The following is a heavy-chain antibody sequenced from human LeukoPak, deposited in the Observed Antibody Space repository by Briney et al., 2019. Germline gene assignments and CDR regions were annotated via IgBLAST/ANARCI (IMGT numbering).Heavy chain of an antibody. J-gene: IGHJ2*01. CDR3: AREVGWGSYWYFDL. D-gene: IGHD3-16*01. CDR2: TYYRSKWYN. CDR1: GDSVSSNSVD. Sequence: SQTLSLTCAISGDSVSSNSVDWDWNTQSPGRDLVWLISTYYRSKWYNDYAVSVKSRITINPDTSKNQFSLQLNSVTPEDTAVYYCAREVGWGSYWYFDLWGRGTLVTVSS. V-gene: IGHV6-1*01.